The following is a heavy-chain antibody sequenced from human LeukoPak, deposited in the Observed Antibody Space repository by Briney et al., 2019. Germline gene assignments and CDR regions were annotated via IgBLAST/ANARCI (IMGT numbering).Heavy chain of an antibody. CDR1: GYIFTTYW. J-gene: IGHJ4*02. CDR2: IYPGDSDT. Sequence: GESLQISCKGSGYIFTTYWIGWVRQLPGKGLEWMGIIYPGDSDTRYSPSFQGQVTISADRSISTAYLQWSSLKASDTAMYYCARGKIGYSYGSYYWGQGTLVTVSS. D-gene: IGHD5-18*01. V-gene: IGHV5-51*01. CDR3: ARGKIGYSYGSYY.